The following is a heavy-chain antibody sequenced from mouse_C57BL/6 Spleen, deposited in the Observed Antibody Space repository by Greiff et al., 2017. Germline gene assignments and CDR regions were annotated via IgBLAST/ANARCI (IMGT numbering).Heavy chain of an antibody. CDR2: ISDGGSYT. D-gene: IGHD2-4*01. J-gene: IGHJ4*01. Sequence: EVQWVESGGGLVKPGGSLKLSCAASGFTFSSYAMSWVRQTPEKRLEWVATISDGGSYTYYPDNVKGRFIISRDNAKNNLYLQMSHLKSEDTAMYYCARGDYPYAMDYWGQGTSVTVSS. CDR3: ARGDYPYAMDY. CDR1: GFTFSSYA. V-gene: IGHV5-4*01.